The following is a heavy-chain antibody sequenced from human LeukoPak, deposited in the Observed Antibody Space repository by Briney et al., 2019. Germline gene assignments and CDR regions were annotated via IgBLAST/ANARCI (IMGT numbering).Heavy chain of an antibody. D-gene: IGHD4-17*01. CDR2: GYHIGST. CDR3: ARVGDYGDYVNWFDP. J-gene: IGHJ5*02. Sequence: SETLSLTCTVSGYSTSSGYYWGWIRQPPGKGLEWIGSGYHIGSTYFNPSLRSRVTILIDIFKNQFSLKMSSVTAADTAIYYCARVGDYGDYVNWFDPWGPGTLVTVSS. CDR1: GYSTSSGYY. V-gene: IGHV4-38-2*02.